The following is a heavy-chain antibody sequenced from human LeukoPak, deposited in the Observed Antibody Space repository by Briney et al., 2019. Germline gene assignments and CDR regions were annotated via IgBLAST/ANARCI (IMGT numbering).Heavy chain of an antibody. V-gene: IGHV3-23*01. CDR2: ISSSGDIT. CDR1: GFTFHNYA. D-gene: IGHD3-22*01. CDR3: AKDRPNYHESNGHYYRRNGDS. J-gene: IGHJ5*01. Sequence: GGSLRLSCAASGFTFHNYAMSWVRQAPGKGLEWVSAISSSGDITFYADSVRGRFAISRDNSRYTLYLQMNSLRAEDAAMYYCAKDRPNYHESNGHYYRRNGDSWGQGTLVTVSS.